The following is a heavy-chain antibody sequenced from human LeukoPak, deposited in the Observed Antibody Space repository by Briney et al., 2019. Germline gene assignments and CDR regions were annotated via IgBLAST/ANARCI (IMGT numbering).Heavy chain of an antibody. CDR3: ARDPRVGGIGKFFDY. D-gene: IGHD1-26*01. CDR1: GGSIRSYY. CDR2: IYTGGIT. V-gene: IGHV4-4*07. Sequence: SETLSLTCSVSGGSIRSYYWSWIRQSAEKGLEWIWRIYTGGITNYNPSLKSRVTMSIDTSKNEFSLKVTSVTAADTAVYFCARDPRVGGIGKFFDYWGQGILVAVSS. J-gene: IGHJ4*02.